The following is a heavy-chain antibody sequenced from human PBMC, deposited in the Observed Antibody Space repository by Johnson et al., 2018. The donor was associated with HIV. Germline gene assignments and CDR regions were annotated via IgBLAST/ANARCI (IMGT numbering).Heavy chain of an antibody. D-gene: IGHD3-10*01. CDR1: GFTFSSYA. V-gene: IGHV3-30*14. J-gene: IGHJ3*02. Sequence: QVQLVESGGGVVQPGRSLRLSCAASGFTFSSYAMHWVRQAPAKGLEWVAVISYDGSDKYYADSVKGRFTVSRDNSKNTLYLQMNSLRAEDTAVYYCANWAYYYGSGYAFDIWGQGTMVTLSS. CDR3: ANWAYYYGSGYAFDI. CDR2: ISYDGSDK.